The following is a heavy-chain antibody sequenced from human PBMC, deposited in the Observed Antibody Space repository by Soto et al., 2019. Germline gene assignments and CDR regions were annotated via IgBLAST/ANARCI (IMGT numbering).Heavy chain of an antibody. CDR1: GFTFSSYS. D-gene: IGHD3-22*01. J-gene: IGHJ4*02. CDR2: ISSSSSTI. Sequence: GGSLRLSCAASGFTFSSYSMNWVRQAPGKGLEWVSYISSSSSTIYYADSVKGRFTISRDNAKNSLYLQMNSLRDADTAVYYCARYYYDSSGYYYALNFDYWGQGTLVTVSS. CDR3: ARYYYDSSGYYYALNFDY. V-gene: IGHV3-48*02.